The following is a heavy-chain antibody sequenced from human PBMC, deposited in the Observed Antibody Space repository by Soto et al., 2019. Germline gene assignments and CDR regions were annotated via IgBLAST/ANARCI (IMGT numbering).Heavy chain of an antibody. J-gene: IGHJ4*02. CDR2: TSGSGGNP. V-gene: IGHV3-23*01. CDR1: GFTFATYA. CDR3: ARATFHYDSTTYFRVYFDS. D-gene: IGHD3-22*01. Sequence: PGGSLRLSCAASGFTFATYAMSWVRQAPGKGLEWVSATSGSGGNPYYADSVKGRFTISRDNSKNTLYLQMNSLRAEDTAVFYCARATFHYDSTTYFRVYFDSWGQGALVTVS.